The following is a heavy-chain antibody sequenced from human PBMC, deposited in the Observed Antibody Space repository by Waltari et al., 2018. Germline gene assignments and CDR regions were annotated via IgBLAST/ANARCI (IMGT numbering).Heavy chain of an antibody. Sequence: QVQLVQSGAEVKKPGASGTVSCTGSGYTFTGYYMHWVRQAPGQGIEWRGWINPNSGGTNYAQKFQGRVTMTRDTSISTAYMELSRLRSDDTAVYYCARVDGYCSSTSCYPVDYWGQGTLVTVSS. CDR2: INPNSGGT. J-gene: IGHJ4*02. D-gene: IGHD2-2*03. V-gene: IGHV1-2*02. CDR3: ARVDGYCSSTSCYPVDY. CDR1: GYTFTGYY.